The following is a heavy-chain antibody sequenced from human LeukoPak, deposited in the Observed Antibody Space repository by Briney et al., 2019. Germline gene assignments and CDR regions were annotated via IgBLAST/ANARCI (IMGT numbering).Heavy chain of an antibody. CDR3: ARGELAFCSTTTCYSSFDY. D-gene: IGHD2-2*02. CDR2: ITTYNGNT. V-gene: IGHV1-18*04. J-gene: IGHJ4*02. CDR1: GYTFTGYY. Sequence: ASVKVSCKASGYTFTGYYMHWVRQAPGQGLEWMGRITTYNGNTNYARKFQDRVTVTTDTSTSTAYMELRSLRSDDTAVYFCARGELAFCSTTTCYSSFDYWGQGTLVTVSS.